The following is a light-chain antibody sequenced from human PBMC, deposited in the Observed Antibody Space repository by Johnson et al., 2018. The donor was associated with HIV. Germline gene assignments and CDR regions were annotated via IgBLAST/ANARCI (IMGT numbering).Light chain of an antibody. J-gene: IGLJ1*01. V-gene: IGLV1-51*01. CDR2: DNN. CDR3: GTWDSSLSADFCV. Sequence: QSALTQPPSVSAAPGQKVTISCSGSNSNIGNNYVSWYQQLPGTAPKLLIYDNNKRPSGIPDRFSGSKSGTSATLGITGLQTGDAADYYCGTWDSSLSADFCVFGTGTKVTVL. CDR1: NSNIGNNY.